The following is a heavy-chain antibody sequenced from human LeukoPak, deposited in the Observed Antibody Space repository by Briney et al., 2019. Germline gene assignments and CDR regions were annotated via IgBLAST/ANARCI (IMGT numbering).Heavy chain of an antibody. J-gene: IGHJ3*02. D-gene: IGHD2-2*01. Sequence: SETLSLTCTVSGGSIRGIRGYYWNWIQQSPGRGLEWVGFITYSGYTDHNPALKSRVNISIDTSKNKFSLNLSSVTVADTAVYFCARQGKFCTTTSCSIRDGFDIWGQGTMVTVSS. CDR3: ARQGKFCTTTSCSIRDGFDI. CDR1: GGSIRGIRGYY. CDR2: ITYSGYT. V-gene: IGHV4-61*08.